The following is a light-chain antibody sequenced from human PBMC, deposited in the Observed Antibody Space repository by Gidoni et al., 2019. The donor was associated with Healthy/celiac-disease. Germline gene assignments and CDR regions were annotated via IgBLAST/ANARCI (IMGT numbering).Light chain of an antibody. Sequence: EIVSTQSPGTLSLSPGESATLSCRASQSVRRSYLAWYQQKPGQAPRLLIYGASSRATGTPDRFSGSGSGTDFTLTISRLEPENFAVYYCQQYGSSPCSFGQXTKLEIK. CDR1: QSVRRSY. CDR3: QQYGSSPCS. J-gene: IGKJ2*04. V-gene: IGKV3-20*01. CDR2: GAS.